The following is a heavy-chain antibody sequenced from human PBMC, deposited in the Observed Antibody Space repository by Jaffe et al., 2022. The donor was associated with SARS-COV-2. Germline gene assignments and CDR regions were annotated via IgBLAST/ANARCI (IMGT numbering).Heavy chain of an antibody. CDR2: IYWNDDK. CDR1: GFSLSTSGVG. V-gene: IGHV2-5*01. D-gene: IGHD5-12*01. CDR3: AHSYGYDWGDYFDY. J-gene: IGHJ4*02. Sequence: QITLKESGPTLVKPTQTLTLTCTFSGFSLSTSGVGVGWIRQPPGKALEWLALIYWNDDKRYSPSLKSRLTITKDTSKNQVVLTMTNMDPVDTATYYCAHSYGYDWGDYFDYWGQGTLVTVSS.